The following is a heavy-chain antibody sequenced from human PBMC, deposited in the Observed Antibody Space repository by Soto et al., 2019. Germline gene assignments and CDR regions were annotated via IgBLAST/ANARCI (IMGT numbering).Heavy chain of an antibody. CDR2: IYPGDSDT. V-gene: IGHV5-51*01. CDR3: ARKRTTGTTGYYYYGMDV. J-gene: IGHJ6*02. CDR1: GYSFTSYW. Sequence: GESLKISCKGSGYSFTSYWIGWVRQMPGKGLEWMGIIYPGDSDTRYSPSFQGQVTISADKSISTAYLQWSSLKASDTAMYYCARKRTTGTTGYYYYGMDVWGQGTTVTVSS. D-gene: IGHD1-1*01.